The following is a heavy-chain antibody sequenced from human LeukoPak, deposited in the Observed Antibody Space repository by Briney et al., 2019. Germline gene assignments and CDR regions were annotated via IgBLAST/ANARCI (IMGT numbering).Heavy chain of an antibody. CDR2: IYSGGST. J-gene: IGHJ6*02. D-gene: IGHD1-26*01. V-gene: IGHV3-53*01. CDR3: AREGNTGSQEGMDV. Sequence: GGSLRLSCAASGFTVSSNHMSWVCQAPGKGLEWVSVIYSGGSTYYADSVKGRFTISRDSSKNMLYLQMNSLRAEDTAVYYCAREGNTGSQEGMDVWGQGATVTVSS. CDR1: GFTVSSNH.